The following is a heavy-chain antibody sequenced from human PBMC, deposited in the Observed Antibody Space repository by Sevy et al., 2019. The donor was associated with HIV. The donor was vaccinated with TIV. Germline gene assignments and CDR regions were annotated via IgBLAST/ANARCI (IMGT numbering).Heavy chain of an antibody. D-gene: IGHD7-27*01. CDR2: ISNNGGRT. Sequence: GGSLRLSCSASGFPFSNYTMHWVRQAPGKGLEYVSVISNNGGRTYYAESVKGRFTISRDNSKNTLFLHMSSLRPEDTAVYYCVKEDGRAGDSDYWGQGTLVTVSS. J-gene: IGHJ4*02. CDR3: VKEDGRAGDSDY. V-gene: IGHV3-64D*06. CDR1: GFPFSNYT.